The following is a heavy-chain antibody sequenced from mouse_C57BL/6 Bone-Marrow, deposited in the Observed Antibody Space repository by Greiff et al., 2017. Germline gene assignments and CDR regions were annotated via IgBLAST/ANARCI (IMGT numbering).Heavy chain of an antibody. V-gene: IGHV1-81*01. CDR1: GYTFTSYG. CDR3: ARRGLPWFAY. D-gene: IGHD3-3*01. CDR2: IYPRSGNT. Sequence: VKLQESGAELARPGASVKLSCKASGYTFTSYGISWVKQRTGQGLEWIGEIYPRSGNTYYNEKFKGKATLTADKSSSTAYMELRSLTSEDSAVYFCARRGLPWFAYWGQGTLVTVSA. J-gene: IGHJ3*01.